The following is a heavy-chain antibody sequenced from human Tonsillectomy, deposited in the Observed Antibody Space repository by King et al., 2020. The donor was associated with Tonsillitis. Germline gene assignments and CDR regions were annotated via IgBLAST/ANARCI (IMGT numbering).Heavy chain of an antibody. CDR1: GITFTRYV. V-gene: IGHV3-23*04. CDR2: ISGSCGST. J-gene: IGHJ6*03. CDR3: ARVHHQGEWSYLYYYYYRDV. Sequence: VQLVESGGGLVQPGGSLRLSCAASGITFTRYVMSWVRQAPGKGLEGGSGISGSCGSTYYADSVKGRFTISRDNSKDTLYLQMRSRRAEDTAVYYCARVHHQGEWSYLYYYYYRDVGGKETTVTVSS. D-gene: IGHD3-3*01.